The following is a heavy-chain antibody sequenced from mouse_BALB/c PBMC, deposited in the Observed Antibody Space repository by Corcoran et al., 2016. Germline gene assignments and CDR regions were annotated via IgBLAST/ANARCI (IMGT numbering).Heavy chain of an antibody. CDR2: INPYNGAT. CDR3: ASYYGNYSYFDV. Sequence: EVQLPQSARELVKPRASEKISCKASSYSFPGYYMHWVKPSHVKCLEWFGRINPYNGATSYNQNFKYKASFTVDKSSSTAYMELHSLTSEDSAVYYCASYYGNYSYFDVWGAGTTVIVSS. D-gene: IGHD2-1*01. J-gene: IGHJ1*01. CDR1: SYSFPGYY. V-gene: IGHV1-26*01.